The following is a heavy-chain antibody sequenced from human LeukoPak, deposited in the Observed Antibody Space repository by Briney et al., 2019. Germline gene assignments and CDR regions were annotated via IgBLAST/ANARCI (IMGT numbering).Heavy chain of an antibody. Sequence: ASVKVSCKASGYTFTSHAMHWVRQAPGQRLEWMGWINTGNGKTKYSQKFQGRVTITRDTSASTVYMELSSLRSEDTAVYYCARDPDNRGHDYDWFDPWGQGILVTVSS. CDR1: GYTFTSHA. CDR3: ARDPDNRGHDYDWFDP. J-gene: IGHJ5*02. CDR2: INTGNGKT. V-gene: IGHV1-3*04. D-gene: IGHD5-12*01.